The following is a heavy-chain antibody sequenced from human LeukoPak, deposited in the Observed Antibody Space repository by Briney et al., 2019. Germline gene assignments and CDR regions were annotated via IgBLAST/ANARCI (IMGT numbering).Heavy chain of an antibody. D-gene: IGHD4-11*01. V-gene: IGHV3-23*01. Sequence: GGSLRLSCAASGFTFSKFALSWVRQAPGKGLEWVSTINDRGTGTYYADSVKGRFTISRDNSKNTLYLQMNSLRAEDTAVYYCAKVYSNYVGHFHAFDIWGQGTMVTVSS. CDR1: GFTFSKFA. CDR2: INDRGTGT. J-gene: IGHJ3*02. CDR3: AKVYSNYVGHFHAFDI.